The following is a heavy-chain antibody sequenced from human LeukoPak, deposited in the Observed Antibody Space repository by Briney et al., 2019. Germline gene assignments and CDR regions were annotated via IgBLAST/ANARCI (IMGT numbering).Heavy chain of an antibody. CDR1: GYTFTGYY. J-gene: IGHJ4*02. CDR3: ARVGYYDSSGYSLDTPNRTDY. CDR2: INPNSGGT. D-gene: IGHD3-22*01. V-gene: IGHV1-2*06. Sequence: GASVKVSCKASGYTFTGYYMHWVRQAPGQGLEWMGLINPNSGGTNYAQKFQGRVTMTRDTSISTAYMELSRLRSDDTAVYYCARVGYYDSSGYSLDTPNRTDYWGQGTLVTVSS.